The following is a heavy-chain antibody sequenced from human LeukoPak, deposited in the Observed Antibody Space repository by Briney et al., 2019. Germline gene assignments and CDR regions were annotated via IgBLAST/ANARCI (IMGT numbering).Heavy chain of an antibody. V-gene: IGHV3-7*01. D-gene: IGHD3-16*02. CDR2: IHQDGSAK. Sequence: GGSLRLSCAASGFTFSSYWMSWVRQAPGKGLEWVANIHQDGSAKYYVDSVKGRLTISRDNAKNSLYLQMNSLRAEDTAVYYCARFAEVWGSYRRFDYWGQGTLVTVSS. CDR3: ARFAEVWGSYRRFDY. J-gene: IGHJ4*02. CDR1: GFTFSSYW.